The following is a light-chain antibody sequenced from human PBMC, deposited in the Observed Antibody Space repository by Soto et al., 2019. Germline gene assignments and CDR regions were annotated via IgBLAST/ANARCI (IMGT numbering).Light chain of an antibody. V-gene: IGKV3-20*01. CDR3: QQFGSSPTWT. Sequence: ELVSTQSPGTLSLSPGERATLSCRASQSITNNYLAWYQQKPCRAHRLLIYGASSRATGIPDRFSGSGSGTDFTLTISRLEPEDFAMYFGQQFGSSPTWTFGQGTKVDIK. CDR2: GAS. CDR1: QSITNNY. J-gene: IGKJ1*01.